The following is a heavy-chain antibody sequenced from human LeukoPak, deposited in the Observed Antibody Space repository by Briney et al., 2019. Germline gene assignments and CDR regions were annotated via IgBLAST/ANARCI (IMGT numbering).Heavy chain of an antibody. CDR1: GFSLSTRGMC. D-gene: IGHD6-13*01. Sequence: SGPTLVNPTQTLTLTCTFSGFSLSTRGMCVSWIRQPPGKALEWLALIDWDDDKYYSTSLKTRLTISKDTSKNQVVLTMTNMDPVDTATYYCARMSYSSSWNPFDYWGQGTLVTVSS. CDR2: IDWDDDK. CDR3: ARMSYSSSWNPFDY. V-gene: IGHV2-70*01. J-gene: IGHJ4*02.